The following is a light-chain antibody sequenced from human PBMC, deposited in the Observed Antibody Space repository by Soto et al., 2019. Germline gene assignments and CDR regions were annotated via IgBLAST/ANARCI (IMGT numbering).Light chain of an antibody. CDR2: GAS. CDR3: QQRSNWTIT. Sequence: EIVLTQSPGTLSLSPGERATLSCRASQSVSNKYLAWYQQKPGQAPRLLIYGASNRATGIPDRFSGSGSGTDFTLTISRLEHEDFAVYYCQQRSNWTITFGQGTRLEIK. J-gene: IGKJ5*01. V-gene: IGKV3D-20*02. CDR1: QSVSNKY.